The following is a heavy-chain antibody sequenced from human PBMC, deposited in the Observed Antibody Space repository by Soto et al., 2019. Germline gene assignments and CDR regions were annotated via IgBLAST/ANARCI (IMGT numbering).Heavy chain of an antibody. CDR2: ISPFTGKT. Sequence: QGHLVQSGPEVKKPGASVKVSCKASDYRFSSHGISWVRQAPGQGLEWMGWISPFTGKTYYTKNLQGRITMTTDTSTNTASMELRSLRSHHTAVYYCARLVHYDFRSGYQGMEVWGQGTTVTVSS. D-gene: IGHD3-3*01. V-gene: IGHV1-18*01. CDR1: DYRFSSHG. CDR3: ARLVHYDFRSGYQGMEV. J-gene: IGHJ6*02.